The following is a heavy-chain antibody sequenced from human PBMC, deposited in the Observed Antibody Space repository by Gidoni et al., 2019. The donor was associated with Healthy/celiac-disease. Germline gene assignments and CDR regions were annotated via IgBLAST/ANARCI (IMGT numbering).Heavy chain of an antibody. CDR2: INHSGST. D-gene: IGHD3-10*01. V-gene: IGHV4-34*01. Sequence: QVQLQQWGAGLLKPSETLSLTCAVYGGSFSGYYWSWIRQPPGKGLEWIGEINHSGSTNYNPSLKSRVTISVDTAKNQFALKLSSVTAADTAVYYCASTFRGITMVRGAFDIWGQGTMVTVSS. CDR1: GGSFSGYY. CDR3: ASTFRGITMVRGAFDI. J-gene: IGHJ3*02.